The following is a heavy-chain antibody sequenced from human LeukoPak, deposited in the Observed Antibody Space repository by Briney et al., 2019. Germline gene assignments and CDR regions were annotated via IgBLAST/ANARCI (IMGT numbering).Heavy chain of an antibody. CDR3: ARALLVKGDAFDI. J-gene: IGHJ3*02. CDR2: ISYDGSNK. Sequence: GGSLRLSCAASGFTFSSYAMHWVRQAPGKGLEWVAVISYDGSNKYYADSVKGRFTISRDNAKNSLYLQMNSLRAEDTAVYYCARALLVKGDAFDIWGQGTMVTVSS. V-gene: IGHV3-30-3*01. D-gene: IGHD2-21*01. CDR1: GFTFSSYA.